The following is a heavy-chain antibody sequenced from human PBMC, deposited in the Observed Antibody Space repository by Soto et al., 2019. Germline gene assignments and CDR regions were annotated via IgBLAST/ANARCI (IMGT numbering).Heavy chain of an antibody. CDR3: ARDYVDSNGYFSDLLGY. CDR1: GFTFSSYG. V-gene: IGHV3-30*03. Sequence: PGGSLRLSCAASGFTFSSYGMHWVRQAPGKGLEWVAVISFDGSNTYYGDSVEGRFTISRDNSKNTLYLQMNSLRPEDTAVYYCARDYVDSNGYFSDLLGYWGQGTLVTVSS. D-gene: IGHD3-22*01. CDR2: ISFDGSNT. J-gene: IGHJ4*02.